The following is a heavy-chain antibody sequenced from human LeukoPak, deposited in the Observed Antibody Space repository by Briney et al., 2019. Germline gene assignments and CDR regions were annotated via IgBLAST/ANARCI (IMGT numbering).Heavy chain of an antibody. CDR1: GFTFSTYS. J-gene: IGHJ3*02. V-gene: IGHV3-21*01. CDR2: ISSSSIYI. D-gene: IGHD5-24*01. CDR3: ARGRWDGYNLLDAFDI. Sequence: GGSLRLSCAASGFTFSTYSMNWVRQAPGKGLEWVSSISSSSIYIYYADSLKGRFTISRDNAKNSLSLQMNSLRAEDTAVYYCARGRWDGYNLLDAFDIWGQGTVVTVSS.